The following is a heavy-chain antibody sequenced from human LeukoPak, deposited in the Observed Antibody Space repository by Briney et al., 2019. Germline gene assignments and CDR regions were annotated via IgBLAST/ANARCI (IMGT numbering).Heavy chain of an antibody. J-gene: IGHJ4*02. Sequence: PSGTLSLTCAVSSGSINSSNWWSPVRQPPGKGLEWIGEIYHSGSTNYNPSLKIRVTISVDKSKNQFSLKLSSVTAADTAVYYCARASVLFGGYYFGYWGQGTLVTVSS. D-gene: IGHD3-10*01. CDR1: SGSINSSNW. CDR2: IYHSGST. V-gene: IGHV4-4*02. CDR3: ARASVLFGGYYFGY.